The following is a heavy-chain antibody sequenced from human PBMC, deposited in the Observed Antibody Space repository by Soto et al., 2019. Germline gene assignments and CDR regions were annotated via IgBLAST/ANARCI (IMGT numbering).Heavy chain of an antibody. V-gene: IGHV4-59*03. CDR3: AMTRIENLCYGCRHV. D-gene: IGHD2-15*01. Sequence: RILQTTGKALEWIGYIYYTGITNYNPSLESRVTISQDTSKNQLSLTMTSVTAADTAVYYCAMTRIENLCYGCRHVWGQGTTVTVS. CDR2: IYYTGIT. J-gene: IGHJ6*02.